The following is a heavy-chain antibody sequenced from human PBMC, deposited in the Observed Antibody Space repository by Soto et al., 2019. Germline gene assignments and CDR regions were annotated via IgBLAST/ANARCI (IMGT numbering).Heavy chain of an antibody. CDR1: GFNFSSYS. Sequence: GGSLRLTCAASGFNFSSYSMNWVRQAPGKGMEWISSISSSSSYIYYADAVKVRITITRGNAKNSLYLQMNSLRSDDTAVYYRSRDSSGDYFDYRGQGTLVTVSS. D-gene: IGHD3-22*01. V-gene: IGHV3-21*01. CDR2: ISSSSSYI. CDR3: SRDSSGDYFDY. J-gene: IGHJ4*01.